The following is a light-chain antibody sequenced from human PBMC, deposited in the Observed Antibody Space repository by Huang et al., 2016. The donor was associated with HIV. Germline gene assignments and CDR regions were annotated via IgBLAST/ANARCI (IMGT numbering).Light chain of an antibody. Sequence: DIQMTQSPSSLSASVGDRVTSTCRASQGISNYLAWYQQKPGKVPKLLIYAASTLQSGVPYRFSGSGSGTDFTLTISSLQPEDVATYYCQKCNSAPFTFGPGTKVDIK. V-gene: IGKV1-27*01. CDR3: QKCNSAPFT. J-gene: IGKJ3*01. CDR2: AAS. CDR1: QGISNY.